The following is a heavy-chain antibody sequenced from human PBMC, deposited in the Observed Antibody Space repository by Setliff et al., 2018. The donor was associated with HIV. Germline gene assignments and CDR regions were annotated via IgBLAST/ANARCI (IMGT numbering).Heavy chain of an antibody. CDR2: INQNGNQR. J-gene: IGHJ4*02. Sequence: QAGGSLRLSCTASGFNSGSYWMNWVRQAPGKGPEWVANINQNGNQRYYVDSVKGRFTISRDNAKNSVYLQMNSLRVEDTAIYYCARITVQLWYFDYWGQGAPVTVSS. CDR3: ARITVQLWYFDY. V-gene: IGHV3-7*03. D-gene: IGHD5-18*01. CDR1: GFNSGSYW.